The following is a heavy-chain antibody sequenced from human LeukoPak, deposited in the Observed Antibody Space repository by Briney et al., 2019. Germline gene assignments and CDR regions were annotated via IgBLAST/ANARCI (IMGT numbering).Heavy chain of an antibody. CDR3: AKGQTLAVAGMIY. Sequence: AGASLRLSCAASGFTFSSYAMSRVRQAPGKGLEWVSAISGSGGSTYYADSVKGRFTISRDNSKNTLYLQMNSLRAEDTAVYYCAKGQTLAVAGMIYWGQGTLVTVSS. CDR1: GFTFSSYA. J-gene: IGHJ4*02. D-gene: IGHD6-19*01. V-gene: IGHV3-23*01. CDR2: ISGSGGST.